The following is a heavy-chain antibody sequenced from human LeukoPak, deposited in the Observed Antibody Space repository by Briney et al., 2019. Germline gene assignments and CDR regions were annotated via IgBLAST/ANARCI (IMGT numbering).Heavy chain of an antibody. Sequence: PSETLSLTCTVSGGSISSATYYWGWIRQPPGKGLEWIGSIYYSGTTYHNPSLKSRFTISTDTSKNEFSLKLSSVTAADTAVYYCARTMSYYYDGSGYSAFDIWGLGTMVTVSS. V-gene: IGHV4-39*07. D-gene: IGHD3-22*01. J-gene: IGHJ3*02. CDR2: IYYSGTT. CDR3: ARTMSYYYDGSGYSAFDI. CDR1: GGSISSATYY.